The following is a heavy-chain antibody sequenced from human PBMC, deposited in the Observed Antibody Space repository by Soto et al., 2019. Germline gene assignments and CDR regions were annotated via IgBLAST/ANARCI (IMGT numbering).Heavy chain of an antibody. CDR2: IIPIFGTA. CDR1: GGTFSSYA. CDR3: ARDLPDYDELYYYGMDV. Sequence: SVKVSCKASGGTFSSYAISWVRQAPGQGLEWMGGIIPIFGTANYAQKFQGRVTITADKSTSTAYMELSSLRSEDTAVYYCARDLPDYDELYYYGMDVWGQGTTVTVSS. D-gene: IGHD4-17*01. V-gene: IGHV1-69*06. J-gene: IGHJ6*02.